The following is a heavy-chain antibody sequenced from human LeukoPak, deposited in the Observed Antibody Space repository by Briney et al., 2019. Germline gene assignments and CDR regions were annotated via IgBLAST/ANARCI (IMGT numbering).Heavy chain of an antibody. CDR3: ARDVSEVRGAPQVGFDP. D-gene: IGHD3-10*01. J-gene: IGHJ5*02. CDR1: GYTFTSYG. Sequence: ASVKVSCKASGYTFTSYGISGVRQAPGQGLEWMGWISAYNGNTNYAQKLQGRVTMTTDKSTSTAYMELSSLRSEDTAVYYCARDVSEVRGAPQVGFDPWGQGTLVTVSS. CDR2: ISAYNGNT. V-gene: IGHV1-18*01.